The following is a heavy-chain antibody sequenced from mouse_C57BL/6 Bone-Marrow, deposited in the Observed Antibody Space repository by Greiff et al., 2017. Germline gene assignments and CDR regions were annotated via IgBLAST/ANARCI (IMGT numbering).Heavy chain of an antibody. D-gene: IGHD6-1*01. CDR3: ARVPYYAMDY. Sequence: EVKLVESGGGLVKPGGSLKLSCAASGFTFSSYAMSWVRQTPEKRLEWVATISDGGSYTYYPDNVKGRFTISRDNAKNNLYMQMSHLKSEDTAMYYCARVPYYAMDYWGQGPSVTVSS. CDR2: ISDGGSYT. J-gene: IGHJ4*01. CDR1: GFTFSSYA. V-gene: IGHV5-4*03.